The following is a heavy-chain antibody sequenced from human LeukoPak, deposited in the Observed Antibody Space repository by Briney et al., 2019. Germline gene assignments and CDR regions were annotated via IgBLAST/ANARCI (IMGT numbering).Heavy chain of an antibody. Sequence: GESLKISCKGSGYIFSNYWIGWVRQMPGEGLEWMGIIYPDDSDTRYSPSFQGQVTISADKSISTAYLQWSSLKASDTAMYYCSISYNFDSSGSPYYFDYWGQGTLVTVSS. J-gene: IGHJ4*02. CDR2: IYPDDSDT. CDR1: GYIFSNYW. D-gene: IGHD3-22*01. V-gene: IGHV5-51*01. CDR3: SISYNFDSSGSPYYFDY.